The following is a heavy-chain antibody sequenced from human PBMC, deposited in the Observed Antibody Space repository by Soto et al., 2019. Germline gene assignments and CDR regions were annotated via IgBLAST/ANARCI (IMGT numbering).Heavy chain of an antibody. V-gene: IGHV3-23*01. CDR3: ALRAYSSGWYVGYFDY. CDR1: GFTFSSSA. D-gene: IGHD6-19*01. J-gene: IGHJ4*02. Sequence: PGGCMRLSCAASGFTFSSSAMSWVRQAPGKGLEWVSAISGSGGSTYYADSVKGRFTISRDNSKNTLYLQMNSLRAEDTAVYYCALRAYSSGWYVGYFDYWGQGTLVTVSS. CDR2: ISGSGGST.